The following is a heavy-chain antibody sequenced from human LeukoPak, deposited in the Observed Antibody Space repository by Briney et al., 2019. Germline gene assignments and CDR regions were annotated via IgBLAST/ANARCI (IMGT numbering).Heavy chain of an antibody. CDR1: GFTFSSYA. D-gene: IGHD2-2*02. CDR2: ISGSGGST. V-gene: IGHV3-23*01. Sequence: GRSLRLSCAASGFTFSSYAMSWVRQAPGKGLEWVSAISGSGGSTYYADSVKGRFTISRDNSKNTLYLQMNSLRAEDTAVYYCAKAQAPAAIPYYFDYWGQGTLVTVSS. J-gene: IGHJ4*02. CDR3: AKAQAPAAIPYYFDY.